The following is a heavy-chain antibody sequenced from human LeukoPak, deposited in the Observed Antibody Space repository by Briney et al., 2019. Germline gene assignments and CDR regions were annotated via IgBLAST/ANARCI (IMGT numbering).Heavy chain of an antibody. D-gene: IGHD4-17*01. J-gene: IGHJ4*02. CDR3: ARARYTVTPNDN. CDR2: ISGYNGNT. V-gene: IGHV1-18*01. Sequence: ASVKVSCKASGYTFTSYGISWVRQAPGQALEWMGWISGYNGNTNYAQKLQGRVTMTTDTSTSTAYMELRSLRSDDTAVYYCARARYTVTPNDNWGQGTLVTVSS. CDR1: GYTFTSYG.